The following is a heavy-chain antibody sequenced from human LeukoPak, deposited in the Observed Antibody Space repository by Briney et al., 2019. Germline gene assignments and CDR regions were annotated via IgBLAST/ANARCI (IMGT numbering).Heavy chain of an antibody. V-gene: IGHV1-8*01. CDR3: ARVRGDSSDYRSLEY. CDR2: MNPNSGNT. CDR1: GYTFTSYD. Sequence: ASVKVSCKASGYTFTSYDINWVRQATGQGLEWLGWMNPNSGNTGYAQKFRGRVTITRNTSISTAYMELNSLRSEDTAVYYCARVRGDSSDYRSLEYWGQGTLVTVSS. J-gene: IGHJ4*02. D-gene: IGHD3-22*01.